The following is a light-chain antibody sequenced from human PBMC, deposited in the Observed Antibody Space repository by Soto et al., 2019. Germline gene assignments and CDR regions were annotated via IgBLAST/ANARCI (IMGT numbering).Light chain of an antibody. Sequence: DIQMTQSPSSVSASVGDRVTITCRASQGVSSWLAWYQQKPGRAPKLLIYGASTLQSGVPARFSGSGSGTDFSLTITTLQPEDSGSYFCQQADTFPLTFGGGTKLEIE. J-gene: IGKJ4*01. V-gene: IGKV1-12*01. CDR2: GAS. CDR1: QGVSSW. CDR3: QQADTFPLT.